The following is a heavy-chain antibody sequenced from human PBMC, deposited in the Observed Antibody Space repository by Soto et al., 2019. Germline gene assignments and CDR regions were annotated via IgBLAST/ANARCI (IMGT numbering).Heavy chain of an antibody. CDR2: ITYDGSFQ. CDR3: VKARVGGTFYTPLAF. V-gene: IGHV3-30*18. D-gene: IGHD1-7*01. Sequence: VGSLRLSCQASGCNFDNYGMHWVRQAPGKGLEWVAVITYDGSFQYYADSVKGRFTISRDNSKNTLSLHLNTLTPEDMAVYHCVKARVGGTFYTPLAFWGQGTMVTVSS. CDR1: GCNFDNYG. J-gene: IGHJ4*02.